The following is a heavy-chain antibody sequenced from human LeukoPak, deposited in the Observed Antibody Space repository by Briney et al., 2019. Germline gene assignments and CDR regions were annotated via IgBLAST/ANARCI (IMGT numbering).Heavy chain of an antibody. Sequence: SETLSLTCTVSGGSISSYYWSWIRQPPGKGLEWIGYIYYSGSTNYNPSLKSRVTISVDTSKNQFSLKLSSVTAADTAVHYCASMVGRGYSGYDDLENYFDHWGQGTLVTVSS. CDR3: ASMVGRGYSGYDDLENYFDH. CDR1: GGSISSYY. D-gene: IGHD5-12*01. CDR2: IYYSGST. J-gene: IGHJ4*02. V-gene: IGHV4-59*01.